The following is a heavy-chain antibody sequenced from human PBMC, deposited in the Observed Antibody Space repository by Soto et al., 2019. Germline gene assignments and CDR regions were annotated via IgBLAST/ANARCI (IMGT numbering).Heavy chain of an antibody. D-gene: IGHD6-13*01. CDR1: RLTFRSYW. V-gene: IGHV3-21*04. CDR3: AKGGYSSSWYGFDY. Sequence: PGGSLRLSCAASRLTFRSYWMHWVRQAPGKGLEWVSSISSSSSNIYYADSMKGRFTISRDNSKNTLYLQMNSLRAEDTAVYYCAKGGYSSSWYGFDYWGQGTLVTVSS. J-gene: IGHJ4*02. CDR2: ISSSSSNI.